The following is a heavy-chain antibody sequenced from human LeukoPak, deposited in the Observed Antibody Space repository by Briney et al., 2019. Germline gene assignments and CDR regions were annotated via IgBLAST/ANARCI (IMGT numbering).Heavy chain of an antibody. D-gene: IGHD2-15*01. CDR3: ARKWWENWFDS. V-gene: IGHV3-23*01. J-gene: IGHJ5*01. CDR1: GFTFKNFV. Sequence: GGSLRLSCAASGFTFKNFVMTWVRQAPGQGLDWVSAISGNTGATYYADSVKGRFTISRDNSKNTLYLQVNSLRAEDTAVYYCARKWWENWFDSWGQGALVTVSS. CDR2: ISGNTGAT.